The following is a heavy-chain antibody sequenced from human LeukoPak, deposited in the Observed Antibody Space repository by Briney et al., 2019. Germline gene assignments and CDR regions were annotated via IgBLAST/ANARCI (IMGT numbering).Heavy chain of an antibody. J-gene: IGHJ4*02. CDR1: GFTFSSYA. CDR3: ARDVSWGSGIDY. Sequence: GGSLRLSCAASGFTFSSYAMSWVRQAPGKGLEWVSAMSGSGGFTYYADSVKGRFTISRDNSKNTLYLQMNNLRAEDTAVYYCARDVSWGSGIDYWGQGTLVTVSS. D-gene: IGHD7-27*01. V-gene: IGHV3-23*01. CDR2: MSGSGGFT.